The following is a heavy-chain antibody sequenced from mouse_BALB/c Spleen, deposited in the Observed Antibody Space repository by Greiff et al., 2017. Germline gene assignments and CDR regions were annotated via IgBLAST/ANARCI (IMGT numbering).Heavy chain of an antibody. CDR2: ISSGGSYT. Sequence: EVKLVESGGGLVKPGGSLKLSCAASGFTFSSYTMSWVRQTPEKRLEWVATISSGGSYTYYPDSVKGRFTISRDNAKNTLYLQMSSLKSEDTAMYYCTRGGGTFDYWGQGTTLTVSS. J-gene: IGHJ2*01. CDR1: GFTFSSYT. CDR3: TRGGGTFDY. V-gene: IGHV5-6-4*01. D-gene: IGHD1-1*02.